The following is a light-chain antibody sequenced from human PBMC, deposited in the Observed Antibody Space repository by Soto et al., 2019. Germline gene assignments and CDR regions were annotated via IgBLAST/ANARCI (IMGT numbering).Light chain of an antibody. CDR2: GAS. CDR3: QQYGSSPIT. J-gene: IGKJ5*01. Sequence: EIVLTQSPGTLSLSPGERATLSCRASQSVSSSYLAWYQQKPGQAPRLLIYGASSRATGIPDRFSGSGPGTDFTLTISRREPEDVAVYYCQQYGSSPITFGQGTRLEIK. V-gene: IGKV3-20*01. CDR1: QSVSSSY.